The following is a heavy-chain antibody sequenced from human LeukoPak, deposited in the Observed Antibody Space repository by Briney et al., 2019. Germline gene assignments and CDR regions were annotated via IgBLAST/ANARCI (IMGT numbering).Heavy chain of an antibody. CDR1: GFTFTNYG. D-gene: IGHD1-26*01. J-gene: IGHJ1*01. CDR2: INPNSGGT. Sequence: ASVKVSCKASGFTFTNYGFSWVRQAPGQGLEWMGWINPNSGGTNYAQKFQGRVTMTRDTSISTAYMELSRLRSDDTAVYYCARDLGELREYFQHWGQGTLVTVSS. V-gene: IGHV1-2*02. CDR3: ARDLGELREYFQH.